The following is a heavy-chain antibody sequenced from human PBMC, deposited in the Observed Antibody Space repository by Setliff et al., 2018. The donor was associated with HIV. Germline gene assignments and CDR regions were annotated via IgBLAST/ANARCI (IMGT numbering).Heavy chain of an antibody. CDR2: VYHRGNT. Sequence: PSETLSLPCTVSGYPISSGHYWGWIRQPPGKGLEWIGTVYHRGNTYDSPSLKSRVTISVDTSKNQFSLKLNSVTVADTAVYYCARDVYSYGRFYFDYWGQGTLVTVSS. CDR1: GYPISSGHY. V-gene: IGHV4-38-2*02. D-gene: IGHD5-18*01. CDR3: ARDVYSYGRFYFDY. J-gene: IGHJ4*02.